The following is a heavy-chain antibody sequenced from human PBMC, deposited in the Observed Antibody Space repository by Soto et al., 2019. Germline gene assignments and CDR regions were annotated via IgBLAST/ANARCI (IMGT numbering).Heavy chain of an antibody. CDR1: GYTFTSYG. V-gene: IGHV1-18*01. CDR3: ARDYAYSSSWQNFDY. CDR2: ISAYNGNT. D-gene: IGHD6-13*01. Sequence: ASVKVSCKASGYTFTSYGISWVRQAPGQGLEWMGWISAYNGNTNYAQKLQGRVTMTTDTSTSTAYMELRSLRSDDTAVYYCARDYAYSSSWQNFDYWGQGTLVTVSS. J-gene: IGHJ4*02.